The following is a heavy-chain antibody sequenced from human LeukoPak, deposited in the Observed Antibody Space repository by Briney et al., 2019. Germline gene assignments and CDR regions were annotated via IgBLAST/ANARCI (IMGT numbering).Heavy chain of an antibody. Sequence: SETLSLTCSVSGGFISSYYWSWIRQPAGKGLEWIGRIYSSGTTTYSPSLKSRVTMSVDTSKNRFSLRLSSVTAADPAVYFCTRDIVLPTAYWYFDLWGRGTLVTVSS. CDR3: TRDIVLPTAYWYFDL. CDR1: GGFISSYY. J-gene: IGHJ2*01. CDR2: IYSSGTT. V-gene: IGHV4-4*07. D-gene: IGHD2-2*01.